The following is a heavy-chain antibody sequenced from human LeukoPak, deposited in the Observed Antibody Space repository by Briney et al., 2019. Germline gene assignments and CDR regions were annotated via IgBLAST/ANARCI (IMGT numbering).Heavy chain of an antibody. Sequence: GASVKVSCKASGYTFTGYYMHWVRQAPGQGLEWMGWINPNSGGTNYAQKFQGRVTMTRDTSISTAYMELSRLRSDDTAVYYCARDAPYSSVSYGMDVCGQGTTVTVSS. CDR2: INPNSGGT. CDR1: GYTFTGYY. D-gene: IGHD6-19*01. V-gene: IGHV1-2*02. CDR3: ARDAPYSSVSYGMDV. J-gene: IGHJ6*02.